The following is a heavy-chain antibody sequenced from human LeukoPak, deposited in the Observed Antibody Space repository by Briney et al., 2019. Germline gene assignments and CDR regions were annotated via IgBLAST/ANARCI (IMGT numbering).Heavy chain of an antibody. Sequence: GRSLRLSCAASGFTFGDYAMHWVRHAPGKGLEWVSGISWDSGSVGYADSVKGRFTISRDNAKNSLYLQMNSLRAEDTALYYCTSIAAPLGFEFWGQGTLVTVSS. CDR2: ISWDSGSV. D-gene: IGHD6-6*01. CDR3: TSIAAPLGFEF. V-gene: IGHV3-9*01. J-gene: IGHJ4*02. CDR1: GFTFGDYA.